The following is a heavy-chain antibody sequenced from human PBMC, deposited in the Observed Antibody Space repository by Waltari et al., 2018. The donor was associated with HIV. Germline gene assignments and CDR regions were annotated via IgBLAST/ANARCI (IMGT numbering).Heavy chain of an antibody. CDR1: GYSFRSYS. CDR3: ARVESMLRVVHFDY. D-gene: IGHD3-16*01. V-gene: IGHV1-18*04. Sequence: QIQLVESGGEMKKTGASVKVSCKASGYSFRSYSISWVRQAPGQGLEWMGWIIAYNYNTKYAEKFQGRVTMTTDTSTSTAYMELRNLRSDDTAMYYCARVESMLRVVHFDYWGQGTLVTVSS. CDR2: IIAYNYNT. J-gene: IGHJ4*02.